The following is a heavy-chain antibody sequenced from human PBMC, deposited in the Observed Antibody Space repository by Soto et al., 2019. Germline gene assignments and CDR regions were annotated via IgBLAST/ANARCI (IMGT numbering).Heavy chain of an antibody. CDR1: GNTLTELS. Sequence: ASVKVSCKVSGNTLTELSIHWVRQAPGKGLEWMGGFDPEDGKTIYAQKFQGRVTMTEDTSTDTVYMELSSLRSEDTAVYYCAKAIVDRFYYYYGLDVWGQGTTVTVSS. J-gene: IGHJ6*02. V-gene: IGHV1-24*01. CDR3: AKAIVDRFYYYYGLDV. D-gene: IGHD3-16*02. CDR2: FDPEDGKT.